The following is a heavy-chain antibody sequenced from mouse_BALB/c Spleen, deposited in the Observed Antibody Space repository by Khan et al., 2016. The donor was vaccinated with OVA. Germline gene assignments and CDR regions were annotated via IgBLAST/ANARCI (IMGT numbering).Heavy chain of an antibody. J-gene: IGHJ3*01. V-gene: IGHV1S136*01. CDR2: INPYNDGA. Sequence: VQLQQPGPELVKPGASVKMSCKASGYSFTNYIIHWVKQKPGQGLEWIGYINPYNDGAKYNEKFKAKATLTSDNSSSSAYRELSVLTSEDSVVYYCARDYGRSFWFAYWGQGTLVTVSA. CDR1: GYSFTNYI. D-gene: IGHD1-1*01. CDR3: ARDYGRSFWFAY.